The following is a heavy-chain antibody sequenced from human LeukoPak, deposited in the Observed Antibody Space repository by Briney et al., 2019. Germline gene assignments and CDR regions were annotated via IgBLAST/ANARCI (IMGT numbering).Heavy chain of an antibody. V-gene: IGHV4-59*12. J-gene: IGHJ3*02. CDR1: GGSISSYY. D-gene: IGHD4-17*01. CDR2: IYYSGST. Sequence: SETLSLTCTVSGGSISSYYWSWIRQPPGKGLEWIGYIYYSGSTNYNPSLKSRVTISVDTSKNQFSVKMSSVTAADTAVYYCARPPTATKWGPFDIWGQGTMVTVSS. CDR3: ARPPTATKWGPFDI.